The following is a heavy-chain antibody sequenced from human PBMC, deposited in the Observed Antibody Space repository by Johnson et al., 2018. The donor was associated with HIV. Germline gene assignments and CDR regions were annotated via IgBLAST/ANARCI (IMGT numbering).Heavy chain of an antibody. V-gene: IGHV3-20*04. Sequence: VQLLESGGGVVQPGGSLRLSCAASGFTFDVYAMSCVRQAPGKGLEWVSGINWNGSSTDYADSVKGRFTISRDNAKNSLYLQMNSLRAEDTALYYCARASYVWGSYRYTGVCGAFDIWGQGTVVTVSS. CDR2: INWNGSST. CDR1: GFTFDVYA. J-gene: IGHJ3*02. D-gene: IGHD3-16*02. CDR3: ARASYVWGSYRYTGVCGAFDI.